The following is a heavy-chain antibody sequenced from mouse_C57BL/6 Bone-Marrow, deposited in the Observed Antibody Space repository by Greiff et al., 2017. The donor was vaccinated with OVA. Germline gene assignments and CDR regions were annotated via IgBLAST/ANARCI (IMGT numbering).Heavy chain of an antibody. V-gene: IGHV1-59*01. Sequence: QVQLQQPGAELVRPGTSVKLSCKASGYTFTSYWMHWVKQRPGQGLEWIGVIDPSDSYTNYNQKFKGKATLTVDTSSSTAYMQLSSLISEDSAVYDCARGKLRYFDVWGTGTTVTVSS. CDR3: ARGKLRYFDV. CDR1: GYTFTSYW. J-gene: IGHJ1*03. CDR2: IDPSDSYT.